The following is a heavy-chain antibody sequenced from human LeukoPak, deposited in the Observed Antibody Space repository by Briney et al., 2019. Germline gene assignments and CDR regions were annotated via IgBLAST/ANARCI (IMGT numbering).Heavy chain of an antibody. CDR1: GGSISSGGYY. J-gene: IGHJ3*02. D-gene: IGHD2/OR15-2a*01. V-gene: IGHV4-30-2*01. Sequence: SETLSLTCTVSGGSISSGGYYWSWIRQPPGKGLEWIGYIYHSGSTYYNPSLKSRVTISVDRSKNQFSLKLSSVTAADTAVYYCARDGFSRAFDIWGQGTMVTVSS. CDR2: IYHSGST. CDR3: ARDGFSRAFDI.